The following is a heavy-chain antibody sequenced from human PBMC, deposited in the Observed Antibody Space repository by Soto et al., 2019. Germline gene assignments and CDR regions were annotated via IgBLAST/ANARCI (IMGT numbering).Heavy chain of an antibody. D-gene: IGHD5-12*01. V-gene: IGHV4-30-2*01. CDR1: GGSISSYS. J-gene: IGHJ4*02. Sequence: SETLSLTCAVSGGSISSYSWTWIRQPPGKGLEWVGYILHSGSTYYNPSLKSRVIISVDRSKNQFFLKLMSVTAAETAIYYCASLISRDGYTSLDYWGQGALVTVSS. CDR2: ILHSGST. CDR3: ASLISRDGYTSLDY.